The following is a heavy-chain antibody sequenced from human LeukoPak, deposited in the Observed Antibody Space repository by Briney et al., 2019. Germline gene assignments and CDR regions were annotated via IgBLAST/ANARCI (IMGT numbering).Heavy chain of an antibody. D-gene: IGHD6-13*01. CDR3: GRHRGGSRQQLVTYYFDY. V-gene: IGHV4-59*08. CDR2: IYYSGST. CDR1: GGSISSYY. J-gene: IGHJ4*02. Sequence: SETLSLTCTVSGGSISSYYWSWIRQPPGKGLEWIGYIYYSGSTNYNPSLKSRVTISVDTSKHQFSLKLSSVTAADTAVYYCGRHRGGSRQQLVTYYFDYWGEGTLVSVSS.